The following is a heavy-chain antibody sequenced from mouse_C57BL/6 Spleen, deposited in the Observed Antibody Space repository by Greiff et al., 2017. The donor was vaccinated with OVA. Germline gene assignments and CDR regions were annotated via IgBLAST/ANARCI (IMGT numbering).Heavy chain of an antibody. V-gene: IGHV1-15*01. CDR2: IDPETGGT. D-gene: IGHD2-5*01. CDR3: TIYYSNYGAWFAY. Sequence: VQLQQSGAELVRPGASVTLSCKASGYTFTDYEMHWVKPTPVHGPEWIGAIDPETGGTAYNQKFKGKARLTTEKSSSTAYMGLRSLTSEDSAVYYCTIYYSNYGAWFAYWGQGTLVTVSA. J-gene: IGHJ3*01. CDR1: GYTFTDYE.